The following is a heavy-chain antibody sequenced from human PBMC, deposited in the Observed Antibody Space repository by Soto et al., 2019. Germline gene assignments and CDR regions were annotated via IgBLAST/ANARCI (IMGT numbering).Heavy chain of an antibody. CDR2: ISSSSSTI. CDR1: GFTFDDYA. Sequence: GGSLRLSCAASGFTFDDYAMHWVRQVPGKGLEWVSYISSSSSTIYYADSVKGRFTISRDNAKNSLYLQMNSLRDEDTAVYYCARRPNYYDSSGYPPESSGHFDYWGQGTLVTVSS. CDR3: ARRPNYYDSSGYPPESSGHFDY. J-gene: IGHJ4*02. V-gene: IGHV3-48*02. D-gene: IGHD3-22*01.